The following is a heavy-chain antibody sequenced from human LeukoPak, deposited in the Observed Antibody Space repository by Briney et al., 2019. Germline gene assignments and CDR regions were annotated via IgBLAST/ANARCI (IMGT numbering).Heavy chain of an antibody. CDR1: GDSISRYY. CDR2: IFYSGST. J-gene: IGHJ4*02. D-gene: IGHD4-17*01. V-gene: IGHV4-59*08. Sequence: PSETLSLTCSVSGDSISRYYWSWIRQPPGKGLEWIGYIFYSGSTNYNPSLKSRVTISVDTSKNQFSLKLSSVTAADTAVYYCARLGDYGDVDYWGQGTLVTVSS. CDR3: ARLGDYGDVDY.